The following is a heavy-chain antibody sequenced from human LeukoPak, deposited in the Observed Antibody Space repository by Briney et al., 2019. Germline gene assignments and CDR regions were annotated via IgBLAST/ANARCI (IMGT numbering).Heavy chain of an antibody. CDR2: IKQDGTEK. Sequence: GGSLRLSCAVSGFTFSSYWMSWVRQAPGKGLEWVANIKQDGTEKYYVDSVKGRFTISRDNAKNSLYLQMNSLRAEDTAVYYCARDFYYYDSGGYSKEAFEIWGQGTMVTVSS. CDR1: GFTFSSYW. J-gene: IGHJ3*02. CDR3: ARDFYYYDSGGYSKEAFEI. V-gene: IGHV3-7*03. D-gene: IGHD3-22*01.